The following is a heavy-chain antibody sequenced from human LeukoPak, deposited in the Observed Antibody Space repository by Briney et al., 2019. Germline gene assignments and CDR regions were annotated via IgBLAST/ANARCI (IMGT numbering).Heavy chain of an antibody. CDR3: ARGSSSSGYYYYYMDV. CDR1: GDSVSSNSSA. V-gene: IGHV6-1*01. CDR2: TYYRSKWYN. Sequence: SQTLSLTCAISGDSVSSNSSAWNWLRQSPSRGLEWLGRTYYRSKWYNDYAVSVKSRITINPDTSKNQFSLQLNSVTPEDTAVYYCARGSSSSGYYYYYMDVWGKGTTVTVSS. J-gene: IGHJ6*03. D-gene: IGHD6-6*01.